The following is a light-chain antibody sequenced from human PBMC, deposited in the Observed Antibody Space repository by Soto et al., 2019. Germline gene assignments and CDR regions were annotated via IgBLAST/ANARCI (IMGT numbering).Light chain of an antibody. J-gene: IGLJ2*01. CDR2: DVF. Sequence: QSVLTQPRSVSGSPGQAVTISCTGTSSDVGTFNFVSWYQHHPGKAPKSIIFDVFKRPPGVPDRFSGSKSGNTASLTVSGLQTEDEADYYCASYAGTYTVFGGGTQLTVL. V-gene: IGLV2-11*01. CDR1: SSDVGTFNF. CDR3: ASYAGTYTV.